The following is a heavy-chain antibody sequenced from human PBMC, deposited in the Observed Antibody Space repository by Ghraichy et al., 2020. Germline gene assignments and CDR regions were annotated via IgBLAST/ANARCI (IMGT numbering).Heavy chain of an antibody. Sequence: GGSLRLSCVASGFTFHEYPMHWVRQAPGKGLEWVSLINWNGETTFYADSVKGRFTISRDNEKNSLHLQMNSLRREDTAFYYCARNIQGGIAILPTVGLDYWGQGTLVTVSS. D-gene: IGHD3-16*01. CDR2: INWNGETT. J-gene: IGHJ4*02. V-gene: IGHV3-43D*03. CDR1: GFTFHEYP. CDR3: ARNIQGGIAILPTVGLDY.